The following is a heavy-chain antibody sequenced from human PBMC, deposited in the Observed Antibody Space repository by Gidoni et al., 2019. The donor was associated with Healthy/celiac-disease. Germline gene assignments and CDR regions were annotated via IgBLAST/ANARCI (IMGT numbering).Heavy chain of an antibody. CDR1: GGSFSGYY. CDR2: INHSGST. Sequence: QVQLQQWGAGLLKPSETLSLTCAVYGGSFSGYYWSWIRQPPGKGLEWIGEINHSGSTNYNPSLKSRVTISVDTSKNQFSLKLSSVTAADTAVYYCARGSIRIKYNWNYVPYFDYWGQGTLVTVSS. CDR3: ARGSIRIKYNWNYVPYFDY. D-gene: IGHD1-7*01. V-gene: IGHV4-34*01. J-gene: IGHJ4*02.